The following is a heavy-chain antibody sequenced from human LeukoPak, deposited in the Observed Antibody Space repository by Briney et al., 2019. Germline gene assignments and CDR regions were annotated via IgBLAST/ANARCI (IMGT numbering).Heavy chain of an antibody. V-gene: IGHV3-7*04. D-gene: IGHD4-11*01. CDR1: GFTFSSYW. CDR2: IKQDGSEK. CDR3: ARASTTVTTLHFDY. Sequence: GGSLRLSCAASGFTFSSYWMSWVRQAPGKGLEWVANIKQDGSEKYYVDSVKGRFTLSRDNAKNSLYLQMNSLRAEDTAVYYCARASTTVTTLHFDYWGQGTLVTVSS. J-gene: IGHJ4*02.